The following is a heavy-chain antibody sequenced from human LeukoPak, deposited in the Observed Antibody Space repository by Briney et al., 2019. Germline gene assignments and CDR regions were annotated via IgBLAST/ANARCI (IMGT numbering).Heavy chain of an antibody. V-gene: IGHV4-39*01. Sequence: KASETLSLTCTVSGGSISSSSYYWGWIRQPPGKGLEWIGSIYYSGSTYYNPSLKSRVTISVDTSKNQFSLKLSSVTAADTAVYYCASDSRYSRSWVYWGQGTLVTVSS. D-gene: IGHD6-13*01. CDR3: ASDSRYSRSWVY. CDR1: GGSISSSSYY. CDR2: IYYSGST. J-gene: IGHJ4*02.